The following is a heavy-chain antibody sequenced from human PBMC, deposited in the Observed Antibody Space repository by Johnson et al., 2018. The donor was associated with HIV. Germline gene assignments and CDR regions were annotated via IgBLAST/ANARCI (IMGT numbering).Heavy chain of an antibody. J-gene: IGHJ3*02. CDR2: ISWNSGSI. CDR1: GFTFDDYA. CDR3: AKDWLGYCSGGSCYSGDHDAFDI. V-gene: IGHV3-9*01. D-gene: IGHD2-15*01. Sequence: VQLVESGGGLVQPGRSLRLSCAASGFTFDDYAMHWVRQAPGKGLEWVSGISWNSGSIGYADSVKGRFTISRDNAKNSLYLQMNSLRAEDTAVYYCAKDWLGYCSGGSCYSGDHDAFDIWGQGTMVTVSS.